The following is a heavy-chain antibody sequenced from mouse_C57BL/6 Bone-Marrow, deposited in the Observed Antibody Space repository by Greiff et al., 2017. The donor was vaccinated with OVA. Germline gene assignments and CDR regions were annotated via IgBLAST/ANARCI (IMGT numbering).Heavy chain of an antibody. CDR3: ASSVDFDV. CDR1: GYTFTSYW. Sequence: QVQLKQPGAELVMPGASVKLSCKASGYTFTSYWMHWVKQRPGQGLEWIGEIDPSDSYTNYNQKFKGKSTLTVDKSSSTAYMQLSSLTSEDSAVYYCASSVDFDVWGTGTTVTVSS. J-gene: IGHJ1*03. CDR2: IDPSDSYT. D-gene: IGHD1-3*01. V-gene: IGHV1-69*01.